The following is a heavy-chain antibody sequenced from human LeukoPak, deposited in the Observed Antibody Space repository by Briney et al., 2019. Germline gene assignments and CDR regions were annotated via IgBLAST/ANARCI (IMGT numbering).Heavy chain of an antibody. J-gene: IGHJ4*02. CDR1: GFSLSTSGVG. CDR3: AHRPKEYSSSWYSYFDY. CDR2: IYWDDDK. Sequence: SGPTLVKPTQTLTLTCTFSGFSLSTSGVGVGWIRQPPGKALEWLALIYWDDDKRYSPSLKSRLTITKDTSKNQVVLTMTNMGPVDTATYYCAHRPKEYSSSWYSYFDYWGQGTLVTVSS. D-gene: IGHD6-13*01. V-gene: IGHV2-5*02.